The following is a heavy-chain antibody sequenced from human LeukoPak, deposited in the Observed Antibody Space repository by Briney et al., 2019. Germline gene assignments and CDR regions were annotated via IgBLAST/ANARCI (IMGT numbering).Heavy chain of an antibody. CDR2: IYYSGST. V-gene: IGHV4-39*01. J-gene: IGHJ3*02. Sequence: SETLSLTCTVSGGSICSSSYYWGWIRQPPGKGLEWIGSIYYSGSTYYNPSLKSRVTISVDTSKNQFSLKLSSVTAADTAVYYCARTIKLGISAFDIWGQGTMVTVSS. CDR1: GGSICSSSYY. D-gene: IGHD7-27*01. CDR3: ARTIKLGISAFDI.